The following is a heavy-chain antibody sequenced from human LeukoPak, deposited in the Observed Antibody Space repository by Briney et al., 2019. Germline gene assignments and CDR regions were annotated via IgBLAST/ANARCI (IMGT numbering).Heavy chain of an antibody. CDR2: ITGSGGST. J-gene: IGHJ4*02. CDR3: AKESIWGVYGSGSYPRY. D-gene: IGHD3-10*01. V-gene: IGHV3-23*01. CDR1: GFTFSSYN. Sequence: GGSLRLSCAASGFTFSSYNMNWVRQAPGKGLEWVSAITGSGGSTYYADSVKGRFTISRDNSKNTLYLQMNSLRAEDTAVYYCAKESIWGVYGSGSYPRYWGQGTLVTVSS.